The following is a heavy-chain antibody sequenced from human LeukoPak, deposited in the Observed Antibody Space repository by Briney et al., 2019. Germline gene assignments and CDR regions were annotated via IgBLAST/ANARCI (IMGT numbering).Heavy chain of an antibody. V-gene: IGHV6-1*01. D-gene: IGHD1-1*01. CDR3: ARDSPGYTLLGYYGMDV. Sequence: SQTLSLTCAISGDSVSSNSAAWNWIRQSPSRGLEWLGSTYYRSKWYNDYAVSVKSRITINPDTSKNQFSLQLNSVTPEDTAVYYCARDSPGYTLLGYYGMDVWGQGTTVTVSS. CDR1: GDSVSSNSAA. CDR2: TYYRSKWYN. J-gene: IGHJ6*02.